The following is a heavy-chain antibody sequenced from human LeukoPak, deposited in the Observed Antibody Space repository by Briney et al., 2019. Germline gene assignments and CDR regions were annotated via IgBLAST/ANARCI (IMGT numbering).Heavy chain of an antibody. V-gene: IGHV3-48*03. CDR2: ISSSGSTI. CDR3: ARGWSYGPTFDY. J-gene: IGHJ4*02. D-gene: IGHD5-18*01. Sequence: GSLRLSCAASGFTFSSYEMIWVRQAPGKGLEWVSCISSSGSTIYYADSVKGRFTISRDNAKNSLYLQMNSLRAEDTAVYYCARGWSYGPTFDYWGQGTLVTVSS. CDR1: GFTFSSYE.